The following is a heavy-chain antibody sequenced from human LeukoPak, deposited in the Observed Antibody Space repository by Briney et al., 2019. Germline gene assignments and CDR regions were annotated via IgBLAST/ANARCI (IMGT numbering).Heavy chain of an antibody. CDR3: ARAGYSYGIDAFDI. V-gene: IGHV4-59*13. CDR2: IYDSGYT. CDR1: GGSISSYS. D-gene: IGHD5-18*01. J-gene: IGHJ3*02. Sequence: SETLSLTCNVSGGSISSYSWSWIRQPPGKGLDWIGYIYDSGYTKYNPSLKSRVAISRDPSDYQFSLKLSSVTAADTAVYYCARAGYSYGIDAFDIWGQGALVTVSS.